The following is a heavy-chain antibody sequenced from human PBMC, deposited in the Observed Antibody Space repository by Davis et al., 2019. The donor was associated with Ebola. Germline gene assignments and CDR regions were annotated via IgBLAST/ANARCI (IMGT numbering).Heavy chain of an antibody. Sequence: VSVKVSCKAFGYTFSNNYMHWVRQAPGQGLEWMGVVNPSAGYTNYAQKFQGRVTITRDTSTRTVYMEVRRLRSEDTGVYYCARDGPDYYDLDVWGQGTAVTVSS. V-gene: IGHV1-46*01. J-gene: IGHJ6*02. CDR3: ARDGPDYYDLDV. CDR1: GYTFSNNY. CDR2: VNPSAGYT.